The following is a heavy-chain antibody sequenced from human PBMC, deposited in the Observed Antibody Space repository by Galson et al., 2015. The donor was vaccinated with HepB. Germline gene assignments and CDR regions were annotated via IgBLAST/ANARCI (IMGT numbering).Heavy chain of an antibody. D-gene: IGHD3-22*01. J-gene: IGHJ6*02. V-gene: IGHV3-33*08. CDR2: IWYDGSNK. CDR3: ARSYDSSGYYPYYYYYGMDV. CDR1: GFTFSSYG. Sequence: SLRLSCAASGFTFSSYGMHWVRQAPGKGLEWVAVIWYDGSNKYYADSVKGRFTISRDNSKNTLYLQMNSLRAEDTAVYYCARSYDSSGYYPYYYYYGMDVWGQGTTVTVSS.